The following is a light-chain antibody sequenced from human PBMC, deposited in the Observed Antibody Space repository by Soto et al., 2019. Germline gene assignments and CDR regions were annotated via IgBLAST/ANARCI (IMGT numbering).Light chain of an antibody. V-gene: IGKV3-15*01. J-gene: IGKJ2*01. CDR3: QQYNNWSGT. CDR1: QSVSSN. Sequence: EIVMTQSPATLSVSPGERATLSCRASQSVSSNLAWYQQKPGQPPRLLIYGASTRATGIPARFSGSGSGTEFTLTISSLQSEDFAVYYCQQYNNWSGTFGQGTKLEIK. CDR2: GAS.